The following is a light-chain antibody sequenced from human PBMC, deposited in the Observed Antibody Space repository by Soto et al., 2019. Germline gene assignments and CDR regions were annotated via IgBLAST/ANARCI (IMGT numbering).Light chain of an antibody. V-gene: IGLV2-11*01. CDR3: SSFAGSHVA. Sequence: QSVLTQPRSVSGSPGQSVTISCTGTSADVGGYNFVSWYQQHPGKAPKLMIYDVSNRPSGVPDRFSGSKSDNTASLTISGLQAEDEAGYYCSSFAGSHVAFGGGTKLTVL. CDR2: DVS. J-gene: IGLJ2*01. CDR1: SADVGGYNF.